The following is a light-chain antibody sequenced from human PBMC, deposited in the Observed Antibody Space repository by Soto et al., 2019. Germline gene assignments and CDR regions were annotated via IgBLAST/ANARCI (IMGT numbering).Light chain of an antibody. J-gene: IGLJ1*01. CDR2: SYN. CDR1: RSNIGSNT. V-gene: IGLV1-44*01. CDR3: AAWDDSLNGDV. Sequence: QSVLTQPPSASGTPGQRVTISCSGSRSNIGSNTVNWYQQLPGTAPKLLIYSYNQRPSGVPDRFSGSKSGTSASLAISGLQSEDEADYYCAAWDDSLNGDVFGTGTKLTVL.